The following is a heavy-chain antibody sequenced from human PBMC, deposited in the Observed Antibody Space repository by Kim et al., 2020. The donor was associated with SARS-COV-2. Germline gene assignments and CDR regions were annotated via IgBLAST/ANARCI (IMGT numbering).Heavy chain of an antibody. CDR1: GFAFSSYS. J-gene: IGHJ4*02. CDR2: ISSNSNYI. D-gene: IGHD3-3*01. Sequence: GGSLRLSCAASGFAFSSYSMNWVRQAPGKGLEWVSSISSNSNYIYYADSVKGRFTISRDNAQNSLYLQMNSLRAEDTAVYYCASAMAYYDFWSGTDYWGQGTLVTVSS. V-gene: IGHV3-21*01. CDR3: ASAMAYYDFWSGTDY.